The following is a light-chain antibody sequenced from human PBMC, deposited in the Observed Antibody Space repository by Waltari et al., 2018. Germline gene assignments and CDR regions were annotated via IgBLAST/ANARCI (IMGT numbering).Light chain of an antibody. CDR2: DNN. V-gene: IGLV1-51*01. J-gene: IGLJ2*01. CDR1: SSHIGNNY. CDR3: GTWDSSLSAVV. Sequence: QSVLTQPPSVSAAPGPKVTISCSGSSSHIGNNYVSWYQQLPGTAPKLLIYDNNKRPSGIPDRFSGSKSGTSATLGITGLQTGDEADYYCGTWDSSLSAVVFGGGTKLTVL.